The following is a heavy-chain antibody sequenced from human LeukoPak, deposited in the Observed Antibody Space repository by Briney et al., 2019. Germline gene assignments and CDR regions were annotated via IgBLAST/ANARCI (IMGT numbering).Heavy chain of an antibody. J-gene: IGHJ4*02. D-gene: IGHD3-16*01. Sequence: GGSLRLSCAASGFTFSDYYMSWIRQAPGKGLEWVSYISNSGNTIKEADSVKGRFTISRDNAQNSLYLQMKSLRAEDTAVYYCARYRAITNDYFDYWGQGTLVSVSS. V-gene: IGHV3-11*01. CDR3: ARYRAITNDYFDY. CDR1: GFTFSDYY. CDR2: ISNSGNTI.